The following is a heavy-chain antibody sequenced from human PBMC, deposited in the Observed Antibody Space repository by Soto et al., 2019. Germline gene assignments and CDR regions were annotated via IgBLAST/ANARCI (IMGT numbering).Heavy chain of an antibody. CDR2: INSDGRST. CDR1: GFTFSDYW. J-gene: IGHJ5*02. D-gene: IGHD2-15*01. Sequence: GGSLRLSCAASGFTFSDYWMYWVRQAPGKGLVWVSRINSDGRSTNYADSVKGRFTISRDNTKNTMYLQMNSLRAEDTAVFYCARGSRCSGGSCYSTAWFDPWGQGTLVTV. V-gene: IGHV3-74*01. CDR3: ARGSRCSGGSCYSTAWFDP.